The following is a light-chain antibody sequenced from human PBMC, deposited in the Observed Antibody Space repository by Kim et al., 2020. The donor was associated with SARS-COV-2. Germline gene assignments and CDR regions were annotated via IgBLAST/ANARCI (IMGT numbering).Light chain of an antibody. CDR2: KAS. J-gene: IGKJ2*01. V-gene: IGKV1-5*03. CDR1: HNINSW. CDR3: QQYSSHPYT. Sequence: SAAVGDRVTITGRASHNINSWVAWYQQRPGKAPQLLNYKASTVESGVPSRCSGSGSGTEFTLTSNNQQQDDVATYHCQQYSSHPYTFGQGTKLEI.